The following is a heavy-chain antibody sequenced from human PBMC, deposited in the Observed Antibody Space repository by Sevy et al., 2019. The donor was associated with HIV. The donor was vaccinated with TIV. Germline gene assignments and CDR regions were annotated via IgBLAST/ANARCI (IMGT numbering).Heavy chain of an antibody. V-gene: IGHV3-74*01. CDR1: GFTFSSYW. D-gene: IGHD6-19*01. CDR2: ISADGSRT. Sequence: GGSLRLSCAASGFTFSSYWMHWVRQAPGKGLVWVSGISADGSRTVYEDSVKGRFTISRDNAKNTLYLQMNSLRAEDTAVYYCARGEIAVAFDYWGQGTLVTVS. J-gene: IGHJ4*02. CDR3: ARGEIAVAFDY.